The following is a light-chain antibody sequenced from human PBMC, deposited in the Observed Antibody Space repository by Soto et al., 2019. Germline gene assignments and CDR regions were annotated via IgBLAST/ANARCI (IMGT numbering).Light chain of an antibody. Sequence: DIPMSLSPSSLSASVGDRVTITCRASQDINKWLAWYQQKPGLAPNLVIYTASRLHGGGPSRFSGSASGTDFTLTISSLQPEDVATYYCQQGKSCPLTFGGGTRLDIK. J-gene: IGKJ4*01. CDR3: QQGKSCPLT. V-gene: IGKV1-12*01. CDR1: QDINKW. CDR2: TAS.